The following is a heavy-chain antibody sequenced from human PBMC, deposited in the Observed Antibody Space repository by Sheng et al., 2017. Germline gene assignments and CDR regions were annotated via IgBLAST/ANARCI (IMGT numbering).Heavy chain of an antibody. J-gene: IGHJ5*02. Sequence: QPQLQESGPGLVKPSETLSLICTVSGVSISSRSHYWGWIRQPPGKGPEWIGSISFGGHTYYNPSLKSRVTISFDTSKNQFSLKMRSVSAADTAVYYCARSVLAFLERYNWFRPLGPGNPSPPSLQ. CDR1: GVSISSRSHY. CDR3: ARSVLAFLERYNWFRP. V-gene: IGHV4-39*07. CDR2: ISFGGHT. D-gene: IGHD3-3*02.